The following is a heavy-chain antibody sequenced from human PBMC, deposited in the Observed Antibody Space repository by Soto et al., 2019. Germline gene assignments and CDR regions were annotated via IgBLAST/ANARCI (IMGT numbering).Heavy chain of an antibody. V-gene: IGHV3-30-3*01. CDR1: GFTFSSYA. CDR3: AGLGITAYFDS. D-gene: IGHD3-3*01. J-gene: IGHJ4*02. CDR2: VSFDGTDN. Sequence: QVQLVESGGGVVQPGRSLRLSCAASGFTFSSYAMQWVRQAPGKGLEWVAVVSFDGTDNNYADSVKGRFTISRDNSKNTLYLQMNRLRADDTAVYYCAGLGITAYFDSWGQGTLVTVSS.